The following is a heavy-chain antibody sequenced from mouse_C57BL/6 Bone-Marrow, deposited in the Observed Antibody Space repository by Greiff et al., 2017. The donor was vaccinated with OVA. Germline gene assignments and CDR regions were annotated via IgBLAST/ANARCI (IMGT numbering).Heavy chain of an antibody. J-gene: IGHJ1*03. CDR1: GYTFTSYW. CDR2: IYPGSGST. V-gene: IGHV1-55*01. Sequence: QVQLQQPGAELVKPGASVKLSCKASGYTFTSYWITWVKQRPGQGLEWIGDIYPGSGSTNYNEKFKSKATLTVDTSSSTAYMQLSSLTSEDSAVYYCARWPPGAFDVWGTGTTVTVSS. CDR3: ARWPPGAFDV.